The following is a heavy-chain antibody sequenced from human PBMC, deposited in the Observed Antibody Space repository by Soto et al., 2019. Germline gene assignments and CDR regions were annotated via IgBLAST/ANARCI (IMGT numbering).Heavy chain of an antibody. Sequence: QVQLQESGPGLVKPSETLSLTCTVSGASISSYYWTWIRQPPGKGLEWIGYIYNSGSTNYNPSLKTRVTISVDTSKNQFSLKLSSVTAADTAVYYFARDAGFYYGMDVWGQGTTVTVSS. CDR1: GASISSYY. CDR3: ARDAGFYYGMDV. J-gene: IGHJ6*02. CDR2: IYNSGST. V-gene: IGHV4-59*01.